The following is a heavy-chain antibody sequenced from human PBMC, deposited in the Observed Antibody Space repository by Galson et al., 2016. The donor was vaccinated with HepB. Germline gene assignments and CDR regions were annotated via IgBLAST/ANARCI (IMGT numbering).Heavy chain of an antibody. D-gene: IGHD2-8*02. CDR3: SRGEGDCTGGTCYSFDP. J-gene: IGHJ5*02. CDR1: GYSIRTGGYY. V-gene: IGHV4-61*09. CDR2: IYASGTT. Sequence: TLSLTCTVSGYSIRTGGYYWSWIRQPAGKGLEWIGHIYASGTTNSSPSLRSRVTISVDTSKNHFSLSLTSATAADTAIYYCSRGEGDCTGGTCYSFDPWGQGARVTVSS.